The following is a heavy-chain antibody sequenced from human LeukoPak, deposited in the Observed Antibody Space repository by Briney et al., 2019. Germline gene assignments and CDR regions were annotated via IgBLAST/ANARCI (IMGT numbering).Heavy chain of an antibody. CDR3: ARGLGYCSGGSCYTIIHYYYYGMDV. D-gene: IGHD2-15*01. CDR2: INHSGST. CDR1: GGSFSGYY. J-gene: IGHJ6*02. V-gene: IGHV4-34*01. Sequence: PSETLSLTCAVYGGSFSGYYWSWIRQPPGKGLEWIGEINHSGSTNYNPSLKSRVTISVDTSRNQFSLKLSSVTAADTAVYYCARGLGYCSGGSCYTIIHYYYYGMDVRGQGTTVTVSS.